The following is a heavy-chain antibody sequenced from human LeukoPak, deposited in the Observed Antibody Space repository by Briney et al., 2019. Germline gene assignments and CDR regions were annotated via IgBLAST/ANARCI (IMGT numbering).Heavy chain of an antibody. CDR1: GASIRSYS. D-gene: IGHD2-15*01. J-gene: IGHJ6*03. CDR3: ARCRPGYCSGGSCYSYYYYYMDV. Sequence: SSETLSLTCTVSGASIRSYSWSWIRQPAGKGLEWIGHIYTSGSTNYNPSLKSRVTMSVDTSNNQFSLKLNSVTAADTAVYYCARCRPGYCSGGSCYSYYYYYMDVWGKGTTVTISS. CDR2: IYTSGST. V-gene: IGHV4-4*07.